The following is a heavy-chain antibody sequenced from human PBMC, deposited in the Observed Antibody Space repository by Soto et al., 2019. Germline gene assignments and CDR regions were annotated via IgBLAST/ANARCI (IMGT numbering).Heavy chain of an antibody. CDR1: GFNFSGYW. J-gene: IGHJ4*02. D-gene: IGHD3-3*01. CDR2: IRYDESEQ. V-gene: IGHV3-7*01. CDR3: GRVFGAYNFVDW. Sequence: EVLLVESGGGLVQPGGSMRPSCGASGFNFSGYWMSWVRQAPGKGLEWVANIRYDESEQHYVDPVEGRFTISRDNAKNSLFLQMHSLRAEDTAVYFCGRVFGAYNFVDWWGQGTLVTVSS.